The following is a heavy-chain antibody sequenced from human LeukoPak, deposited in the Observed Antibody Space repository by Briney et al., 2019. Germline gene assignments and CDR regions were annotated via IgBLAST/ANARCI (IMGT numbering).Heavy chain of an antibody. V-gene: IGHV4-4*07. CDR1: SGSISSYY. D-gene: IGHD2-15*01. J-gene: IGHJ4*02. CDR2: IYTSGST. Sequence: SETLSLTCTVSSGSISSYYWSWIRQPAGKGLEWIGRIYTSGSTGYNPSLKSRVTMSVDTSKNQFSLKLSSVTAADTAVYYCARVDLRAAYFDYWGQGTLVTVSS. CDR3: ARVDLRAAYFDY.